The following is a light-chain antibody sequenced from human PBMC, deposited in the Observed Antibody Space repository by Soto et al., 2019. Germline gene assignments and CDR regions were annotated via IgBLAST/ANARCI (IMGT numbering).Light chain of an antibody. CDR3: QQYENLPLT. CDR1: QSISRY. J-gene: IGKJ4*01. Sequence: DIQMTQSPSSLSASVGERVIITCRASQSISRYLNWYQRKPGRAPKLLVYAASNLQSGVPSRFSGSGTGTEYTFTISSLQAEDNGTYYCQQYENLPLTFGGGTKVEIK. V-gene: IGKV1-33*01. CDR2: AAS.